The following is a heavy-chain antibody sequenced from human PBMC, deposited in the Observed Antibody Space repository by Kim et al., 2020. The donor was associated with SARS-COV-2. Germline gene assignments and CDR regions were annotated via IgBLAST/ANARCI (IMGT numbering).Heavy chain of an antibody. D-gene: IGHD3-10*01. Sequence: SETLSLTCTVSGGSISSSSYYWGWIRQPPGKGLEWIGSIYYSGSTYYNPSLKSRVTISVDTSKNQFSLKLSSVTAADTAVYYCARDGELLWFGELYFRESFAGWFDPWGQGTLVTVSS. J-gene: IGHJ5*02. CDR2: IYYSGST. V-gene: IGHV4-39*07. CDR3: ARDGELLWFGELYFRESFAGWFDP. CDR1: GGSISSSSYY.